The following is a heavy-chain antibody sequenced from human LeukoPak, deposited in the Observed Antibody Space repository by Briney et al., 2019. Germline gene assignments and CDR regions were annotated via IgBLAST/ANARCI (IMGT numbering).Heavy chain of an antibody. D-gene: IGHD6-13*01. CDR1: GFTFSTYN. CDR3: ARDGEAAGNMDH. Sequence: PGESLRLSCAASGFTFSTYNMDWVRQAPGKGLEWVSYISRGSDTIYYTDSMKGRFTISRDNTKNSLYLQMNSLRADDTAVYYCARDGEAAGNMDHWGQGILVTVSS. V-gene: IGHV3-48*04. J-gene: IGHJ4*02. CDR2: ISRGSDTI.